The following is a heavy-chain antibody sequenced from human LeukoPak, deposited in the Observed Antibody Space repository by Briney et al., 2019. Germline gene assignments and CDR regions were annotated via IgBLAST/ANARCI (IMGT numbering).Heavy chain of an antibody. V-gene: IGHV3-23*01. CDR1: GFTFSSYA. J-gene: IGHJ4*02. Sequence: AGGSLRLSCAASGFTFSSYAMSWVRQAPGKGLEWVSGISGSGSNPYYTDSVKGRFTISRDNSKNTLYLQTNSLRAEDTAVYYCAKDWSFDYWGQGTLVTVPS. D-gene: IGHD2-8*02. CDR2: ISGSGSNP. CDR3: AKDWSFDY.